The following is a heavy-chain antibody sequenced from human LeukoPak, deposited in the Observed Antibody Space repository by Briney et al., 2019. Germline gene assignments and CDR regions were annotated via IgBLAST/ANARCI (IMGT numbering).Heavy chain of an antibody. J-gene: IGHJ4*02. CDR3: ARAPDYDILSGYSDY. CDR1: GFTFSSYG. V-gene: IGHV3-30*03. D-gene: IGHD3-9*01. Sequence: GGSLRLSCAASGFTFSSYGMHWVRQAPGKGLEWVAVISYDGSNKYYADSVKGRFTISRDNSKNTLYLQMNNLRAEDTAVYYCARAPDYDILSGYSDYWGQGTLVTVSS. CDR2: ISYDGSNK.